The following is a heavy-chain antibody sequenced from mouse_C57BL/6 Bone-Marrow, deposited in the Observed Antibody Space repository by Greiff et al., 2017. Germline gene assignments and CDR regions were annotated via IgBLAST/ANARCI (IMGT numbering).Heavy chain of an antibody. Sequence: QVQLQQPGAELVKPGASVKLSCKASGYTFTSYWMQWVKQRPGQGLEWIGEIDPSDSYTNYNQKFKGKATLTVDTSSSTAYMQLSSLTSEESAVYYCAREGGLGYCDVWGTGTTVTVSS. CDR2: IDPSDSYT. V-gene: IGHV1-50*01. J-gene: IGHJ1*03. CDR1: GYTFTSYW. D-gene: IGHD3-1*01. CDR3: AREGGLGYCDV.